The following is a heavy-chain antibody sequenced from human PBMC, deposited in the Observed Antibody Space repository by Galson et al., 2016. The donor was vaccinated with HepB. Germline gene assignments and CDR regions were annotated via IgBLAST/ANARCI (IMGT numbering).Heavy chain of an antibody. V-gene: IGHV3-15*01. CDR1: GFTFSDAW. D-gene: IGHD4-11*01. Sequence: LRLSCAASGFTFSDAWMMWVRQAPGKGLEWVGRILSKAHGGTTHYAAPVKGRFTISRDDSENTLYLQMNSQKIEDTAIYYCTISDFSDYWGQGTLVTVSS. CDR2: ILSKAHGGTT. CDR3: TISDFSDY. J-gene: IGHJ4*02.